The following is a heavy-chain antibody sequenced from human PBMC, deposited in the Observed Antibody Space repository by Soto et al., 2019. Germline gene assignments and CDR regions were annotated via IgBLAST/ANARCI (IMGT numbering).Heavy chain of an antibody. V-gene: IGHV3-23*01. CDR2: ISGSGGST. Sequence: GGSLRLSCAASGFTFSSYAMSWVRQAPGKGLEWVSAISGSGGSTYYADSVKGRFTISRDNSKNTLYLQMNSLRAEDTAVYYCAKEEEDDFWSGSSLDYWGQGTLVTVSS. CDR3: AKEEEDDFWSGSSLDY. CDR1: GFTFSSYA. J-gene: IGHJ4*02. D-gene: IGHD3-3*01.